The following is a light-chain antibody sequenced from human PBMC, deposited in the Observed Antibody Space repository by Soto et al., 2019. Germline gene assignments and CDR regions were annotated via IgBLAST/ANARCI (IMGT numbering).Light chain of an antibody. CDR1: SGDVGGHNY. CDR2: KVS. J-gene: IGLJ1*01. V-gene: IGLV2-8*01. CDR3: SSYAGGGYV. Sequence: QSVLTQPPSASGSPGQSFTISGPGTSGDVGGHNYVSWYQQHSGKAPNLLISKVSKRPSGVPDRFSGSKSGNTASRTVSGLQAEDEADYYCSSYAGGGYVFGTGTKLTVL.